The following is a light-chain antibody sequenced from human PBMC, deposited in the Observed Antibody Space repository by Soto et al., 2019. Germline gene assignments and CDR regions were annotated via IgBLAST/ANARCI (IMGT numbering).Light chain of an antibody. V-gene: IGKV3-11*01. J-gene: IGKJ5*01. CDR1: QSVRTN. CDR2: DAS. CDR3: QQRNVWPPIT. Sequence: EVVLTQSPATLSLSPGERATLSCRASQSVRTNLAWYQQKPGQAPRLVIFDASNRANGVPARFGGSGSGTDFSITINSLEPEDFAFYYCQQRNVWPPITFGQGTRLEIK.